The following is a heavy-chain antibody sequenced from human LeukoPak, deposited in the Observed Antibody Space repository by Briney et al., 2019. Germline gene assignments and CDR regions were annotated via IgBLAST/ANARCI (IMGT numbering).Heavy chain of an antibody. Sequence: GGSLRLSCAASGFTFSSYGMSWVRQAPGKGLEWVSAISGSGGSTYYADSVKGRFTISRDNSKNTLYLQMNSLRAEDTAVYYCAKDPHGGWWFDYWGQGTLVTVSS. CDR2: ISGSGGST. CDR3: AKDPHGGWWFDY. CDR1: GFTFSSYG. J-gene: IGHJ4*02. V-gene: IGHV3-23*01. D-gene: IGHD6-19*01.